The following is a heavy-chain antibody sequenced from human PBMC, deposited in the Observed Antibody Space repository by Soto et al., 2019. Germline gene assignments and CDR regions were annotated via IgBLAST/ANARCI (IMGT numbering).Heavy chain of an antibody. CDR2: ISSSSSYI. Sequence: SLRLSCAASGFTFSSYSMNWVRQAPGKGLEWVSSISSSSSYIYYADSVKGRFTISRDNAKNSLYLQMNSLRAEDTAVYYCARDQISIAAAGTNGMDVWGQGTTVTVSS. V-gene: IGHV3-21*01. D-gene: IGHD6-13*01. CDR1: GFTFSSYS. J-gene: IGHJ6*02. CDR3: ARDQISIAAAGTNGMDV.